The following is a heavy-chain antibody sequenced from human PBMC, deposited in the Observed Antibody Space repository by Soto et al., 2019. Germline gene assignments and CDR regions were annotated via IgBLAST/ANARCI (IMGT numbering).Heavy chain of an antibody. V-gene: IGHV4-30-4*01. CDR1: GGPISSGDYY. Sequence: PSETLSLTCTVSGGPISSGDYYWSWIRQPPGKGLEWIGFIYYSGSTYYNPSLKSRVTISVDTSKNQFSLKLSSVTAADTAVYYCARVRGNSVYFDYWGQGTLVTVSS. CDR3: ARVRGNSVYFDY. CDR2: IYYSGST. D-gene: IGHD2-21*02. J-gene: IGHJ4*02.